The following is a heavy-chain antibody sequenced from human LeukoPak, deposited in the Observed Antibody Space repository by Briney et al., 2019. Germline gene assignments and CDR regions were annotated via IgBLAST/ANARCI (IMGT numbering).Heavy chain of an antibody. CDR3: ARGPQIHYYDNSGYYFFDY. J-gene: IGHJ4*02. CDR1: SGSFSGHW. Sequence: PSETLSLTCAVYSGSFSGHWWSWIRQPPGKGLQWIGEVTHSGNTNYNPSLKSRVTISVDTSKNQFSLKQSSVTAADTAVYYCARGPQIHYYDNSGYYFFDYWGQGALVTVSS. D-gene: IGHD3-22*01. V-gene: IGHV4-34*01. CDR2: VTHSGNT.